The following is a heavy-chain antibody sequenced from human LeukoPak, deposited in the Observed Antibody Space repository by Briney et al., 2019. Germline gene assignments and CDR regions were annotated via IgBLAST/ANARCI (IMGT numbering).Heavy chain of an antibody. CDR2: IYPGDSDT. CDR3: ARSQHCSGGSCYSSDWFDP. V-gene: IGHV5-51*01. CDR1: GYSFTSYW. D-gene: IGHD2-15*01. Sequence: GESLKISCKGSGYSFTSYWIGWVRQMPGKGLDWMGIIYPGDSDTRYSPSFQGQVTISADKSISTAYLQWSSLKASDTAMYYCARSQHCSGGSCYSSDWFDPWGQGTLVTVSS. J-gene: IGHJ5*02.